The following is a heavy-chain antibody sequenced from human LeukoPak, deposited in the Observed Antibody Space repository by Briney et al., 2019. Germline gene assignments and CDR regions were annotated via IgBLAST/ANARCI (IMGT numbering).Heavy chain of an antibody. V-gene: IGHV1-46*01. Sequence: EASVKVSCKASGYTFTSYYMPWVRQAPGQGLEWMGIIDPSDGSTSCAQKFQGRVTMTRDRSTSTVYMELSSLRSEDTAVYYCARSKKKFDYWGQGTLVTVSS. J-gene: IGHJ4*02. CDR1: GYTFTSYY. CDR3: ARSKKKFDY. CDR2: IDPSDGST.